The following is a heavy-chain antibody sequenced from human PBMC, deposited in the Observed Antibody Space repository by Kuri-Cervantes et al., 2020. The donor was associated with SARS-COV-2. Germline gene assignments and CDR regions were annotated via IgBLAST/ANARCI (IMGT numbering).Heavy chain of an antibody. D-gene: IGHD6-13*01. J-gene: IGHJ6*02. CDR3: ARDPYSSSGYRYYYGMDV. CDR1: EFTFSSYS. Sequence: GESLKISCAASEFTFSSYSMNWVRQAPGKGLGWGTTISSSSIYRYYADSVKGRFNLSRDNAKNSLYLQMNSLRAEDTTVYYCARDPYSSSGYRYYYGMDVWGQGATVTVSS. CDR2: ISSSSIYR. V-gene: IGHV3-21*01.